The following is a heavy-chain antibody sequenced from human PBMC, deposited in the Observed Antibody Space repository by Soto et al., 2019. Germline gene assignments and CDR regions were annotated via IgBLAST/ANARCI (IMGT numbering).Heavy chain of an antibody. CDR3: ARQGFGPLHGLVDV. CDR1: GGSISSYY. D-gene: IGHD3-10*01. J-gene: IGHJ6*02. Sequence: QVQLQESGPGLVKPSETLSLSCTVSGGSISSYYWSWFRQSPGKRMEWIGYVHHSWGSSYNPSLQSRGAIPRDTPKSQFSLKVTSVAATDTAVYYCARQGFGPLHGLVDVWGQGTTVTVSS. CDR2: VHHSWGS. V-gene: IGHV4-59*08.